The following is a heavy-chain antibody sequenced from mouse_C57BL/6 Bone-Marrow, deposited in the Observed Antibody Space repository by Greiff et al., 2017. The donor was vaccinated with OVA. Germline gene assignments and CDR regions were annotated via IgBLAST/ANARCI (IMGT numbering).Heavy chain of an antibody. CDR3: ARRAY. CDR2: IYPRSGNT. V-gene: IGHV1-81*01. CDR1: GYTFTSYG. J-gene: IGHJ3*01. Sequence: VQLQHSFSSLSLPLPPPHPSCQAPGYTFTSYGISWVKQRTGQGLEWIGEIYPRSGNTYYNEKFKGKATLTADKSSSTAYMELRSLTSEDSAVYFCARRAYWGQGTLVTVSA.